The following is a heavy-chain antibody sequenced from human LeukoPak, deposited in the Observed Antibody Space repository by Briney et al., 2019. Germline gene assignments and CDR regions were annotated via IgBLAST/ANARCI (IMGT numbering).Heavy chain of an antibody. Sequence: PSGTLSLTCAVSGGSISSSNWWSWVRQPPGKGLEWIGEIYHSGSTNYNPSLKSRVTVSVDKSKNQFFLKLNSVTAADTAVYYCARLNCGGDCSFDYWGQGTLVTVSS. D-gene: IGHD2-21*02. CDR3: ARLNCGGDCSFDY. V-gene: IGHV4-4*02. CDR2: IYHSGST. CDR1: GGSISSSNW. J-gene: IGHJ4*02.